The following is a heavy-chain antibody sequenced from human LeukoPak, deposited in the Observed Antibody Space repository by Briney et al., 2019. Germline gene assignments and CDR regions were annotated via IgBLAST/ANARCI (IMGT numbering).Heavy chain of an antibody. CDR2: IYTSGST. J-gene: IGHJ2*01. Sequence: SQTLSLTCTVSGGSISSGSYYWSWIRQPAGKGLEWIGRIYTSGSTNYNPSLKSRVTISVDTSKNQFSLKLSSVTAADTAVYYCARDRVTTATRLISWYFDLWGRGTLVTVSS. CDR3: ARDRVTTATRLISWYFDL. CDR1: GGSISSGSYY. D-gene: IGHD4-17*01. V-gene: IGHV4-61*02.